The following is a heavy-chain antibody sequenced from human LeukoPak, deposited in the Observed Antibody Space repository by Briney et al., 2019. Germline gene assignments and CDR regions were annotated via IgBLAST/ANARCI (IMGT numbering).Heavy chain of an antibody. Sequence: GGSLRLSCAASGFTFSDYYMSWIRQAPGKGLEWVSYTSSSGSTIYYADSVKGRFTISRDNAKNSLYLQMNSLRAEDTAVYYCARDGYYGSGETYYYYGMDVWGQGTTVTVSS. V-gene: IGHV3-11*01. J-gene: IGHJ6*02. CDR1: GFTFSDYY. D-gene: IGHD3-10*01. CDR3: ARDGYYGSGETYYYYGMDV. CDR2: TSSSGSTI.